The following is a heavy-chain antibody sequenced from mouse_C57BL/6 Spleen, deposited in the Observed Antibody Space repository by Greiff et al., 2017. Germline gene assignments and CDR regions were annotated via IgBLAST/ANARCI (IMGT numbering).Heavy chain of an antibody. CDR2: INPSSGST. J-gene: IGHJ4*01. CDR3: TRSGGGYYGFYARYY. CDR1: GYTIPSYS. D-gene: IGHD1-2*01. V-gene: IGHV1-4*01. Sequence: QVQLQQSGAELARPGASVTMSCKASGYTIPSYSMHWVKQRPGPGLEWIGYINPSSGSTKYHQKFTDKATLTAAKSSCTAYMQLSSLTSEDSSVYYCTRSGGGYYGFYARYYWGQGTSVTVSS.